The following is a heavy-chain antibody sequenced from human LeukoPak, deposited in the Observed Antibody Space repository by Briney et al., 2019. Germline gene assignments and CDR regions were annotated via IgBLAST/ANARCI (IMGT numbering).Heavy chain of an antibody. J-gene: IGHJ5*02. Sequence: PSETLSLTCTVSGGSISTYYWNWIRQPPGKGLEWIGYIYHSGSTNYNPSLQSRVTISVDTSKNQFSLNLDSVTAADTAVYYCARESITMVRGVHNNWFDPWGQGTLVTVSS. CDR3: ARESITMVRGVHNNWFDP. D-gene: IGHD3-10*01. CDR2: IYHSGST. CDR1: GGSISTYY. V-gene: IGHV4-59*01.